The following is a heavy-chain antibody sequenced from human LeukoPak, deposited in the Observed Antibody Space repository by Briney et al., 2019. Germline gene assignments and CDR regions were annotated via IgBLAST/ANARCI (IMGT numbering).Heavy chain of an antibody. CDR1: GFTVSSNY. V-gene: IGHV3-66*01. D-gene: IGHD2-2*01. Sequence: PGGSLRLSCAASGFTVSSNYMSWVRQAPGKGLEWVSVIYSGGSTYYADSVKGRFTISRDNSKNTLYLQMNSLRAEDTAVYYCARDRPDARLRTYYYYYGMDVWGQGATVTVSS. CDR3: ARDRPDARLRTYYYYYGMDV. CDR2: IYSGGST. J-gene: IGHJ6*02.